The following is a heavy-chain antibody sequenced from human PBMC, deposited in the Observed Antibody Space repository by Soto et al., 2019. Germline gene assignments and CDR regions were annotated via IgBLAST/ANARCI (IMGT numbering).Heavy chain of an antibody. V-gene: IGHV1-69*13. CDR3: ARRSVSGSPYGMDV. CDR2: IIPIFGTA. D-gene: IGHD3-10*01. Sequence: SVKVSCKSSGGTFSSYSISWVRQAPGQGLECMGGIIPIFGTANYAQKFQGRVTITADESTSTAYMELSSLRSEDTAVYYCARRSVSGSPYGMDVWGQGTTVTVSS. J-gene: IGHJ6*02. CDR1: GGTFSSYS.